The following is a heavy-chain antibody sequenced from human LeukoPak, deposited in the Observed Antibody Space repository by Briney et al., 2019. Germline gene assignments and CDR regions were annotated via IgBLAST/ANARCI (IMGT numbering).Heavy chain of an antibody. J-gene: IGHJ4*02. V-gene: IGHV4-59*12. CDR3: ARAGYSYYFDY. D-gene: IGHD3-22*01. CDR1: GGSISSYY. Sequence: SETLSLTCTVSGGSISSYYWSWIRQPPGKGLEWIGYIYYSGSTNYNPSLKSRVTMSVDTSKNQFSLKLSSVTAADTAVYYCARAGYSYYFDYWGQGTLVTVSS. CDR2: IYYSGST.